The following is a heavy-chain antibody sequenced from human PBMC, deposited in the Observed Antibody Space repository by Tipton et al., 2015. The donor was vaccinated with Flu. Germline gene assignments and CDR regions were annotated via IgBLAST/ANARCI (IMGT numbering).Heavy chain of an antibody. CDR1: GFTFSSYA. Sequence: SLRLSCAASGFTFSSYAMTWVRQAPGKGLEWVSVISDSDTSTYYADSVKGRFTISRDNSKNTLYLQMNSLRAEDTAVYYCAKHLYSYSGFDYWGQGTLVTVSS. CDR2: ISDSDTST. J-gene: IGHJ4*02. CDR3: AKHLYSYSGFDY. D-gene: IGHD5-18*01. V-gene: IGHV3-23*01.